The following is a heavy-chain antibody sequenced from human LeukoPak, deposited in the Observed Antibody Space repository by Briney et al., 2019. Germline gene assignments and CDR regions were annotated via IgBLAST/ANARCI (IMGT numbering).Heavy chain of an antibody. D-gene: IGHD2-2*01. J-gene: IGHJ6*03. CDR3: ARDGGYCSSTSCLYYMGV. V-gene: IGHV4-59*01. CDR1: GDSISSYY. CDR2: IYYSGST. Sequence: NPSETLSLTCTVSGDSISSYYWSWIRQPPGKGLEWIGYIYYSGSTNYNPSLKSRVTISVDTSKNQFSLKLSSVTAADTAVYYCARDGGYCSSTSCLYYMGVWGKGTTVTVSS.